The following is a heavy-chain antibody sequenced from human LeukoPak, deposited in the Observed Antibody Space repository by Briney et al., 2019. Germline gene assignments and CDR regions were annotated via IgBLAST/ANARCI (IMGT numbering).Heavy chain of an antibody. J-gene: IGHJ4*02. CDR3: ARGNTYYYDSSGYRFDY. D-gene: IGHD3-22*01. CDR1: GFTFSSYA. CDR2: ISYDGSNK. Sequence: PGRSLRLSCAASGFTFSSYAMHWVRQAPGKGLEWVAVISYDGSNKYYADSVKGRFTISRDNSKNTLYLQMNSLRAEDTAVYYCARGNTYYYDSSGYRFDYWGQGTLVTVSS. V-gene: IGHV3-30-3*01.